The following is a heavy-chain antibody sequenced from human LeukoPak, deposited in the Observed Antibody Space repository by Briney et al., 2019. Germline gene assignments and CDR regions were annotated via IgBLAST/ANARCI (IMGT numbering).Heavy chain of an antibody. CDR1: GFTFSNYG. V-gene: IGHV3-30*03. D-gene: IGHD6-13*01. Sequence: GGSLRLSCAASGFTFSNYGIHWVRQAPGKGLEWVAVISYDATNKYYTDSVKGRFTISRDNSKNTLYLQMNSLRAEDTAVYYCARDQDVAAAGTWGSIDYWGQGTLVTVSS. CDR3: ARDQDVAAAGTWGSIDY. CDR2: ISYDATNK. J-gene: IGHJ4*02.